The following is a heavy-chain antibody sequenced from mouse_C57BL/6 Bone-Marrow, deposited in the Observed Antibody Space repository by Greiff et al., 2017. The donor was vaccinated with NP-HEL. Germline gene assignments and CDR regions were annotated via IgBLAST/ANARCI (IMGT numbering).Heavy chain of an antibody. CDR2: INPNNGGT. J-gene: IGHJ2*01. CDR1: GYTFTDYY. D-gene: IGHD1-1*01. V-gene: IGHV1-26*01. Sequence: EVQLQQSGPELVKPGASVKISCKASGYTFTDYYMNWVKQSHGKSLEWIGDINPNNGGTSYNQKFKGKATLTVDKSSSTAYMELRSLTSEDSAVYYCARDGTTVVARWAFDYWGQGTTLTVSS. CDR3: ARDGTTVVARWAFDY.